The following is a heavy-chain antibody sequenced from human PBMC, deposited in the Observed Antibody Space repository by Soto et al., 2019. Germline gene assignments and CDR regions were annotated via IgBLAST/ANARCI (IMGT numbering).Heavy chain of an antibody. Sequence: QVQLVQSGGEVKKPGSSMKVSCKASGGSFIGQTFTWVRQAPGQGPEWMGGITPIFGAANYAQKFQGRVTITVNESTTTVYMELSSLRSEDTAVYYCARLRDPRSRPSVTMVRGVINGYLDYWGQGTLVTVSS. D-gene: IGHD3-10*01. J-gene: IGHJ4*02. V-gene: IGHV1-69*01. CDR3: ARLRDPRSRPSVTMVRGVINGYLDY. CDR1: GGSFIGQT. CDR2: ITPIFGAA.